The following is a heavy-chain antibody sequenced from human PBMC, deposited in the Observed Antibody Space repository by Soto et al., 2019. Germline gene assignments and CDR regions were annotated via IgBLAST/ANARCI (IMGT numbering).Heavy chain of an antibody. CDR3: AVQIAAAGTLFDY. V-gene: IGHV1-69*02. CDR2: IIPILGIA. CDR1: GGTFSSYT. Sequence: SVKVSCKASGGTFSSYTISWVRQAPGQGLEWMGRIIPILGIANYAQKFQGRVTITADKSTSTAYMELSSLRSEDTAVYYCAVQIAAAGTLFDYWGQATLVTVSS. J-gene: IGHJ4*02. D-gene: IGHD6-13*01.